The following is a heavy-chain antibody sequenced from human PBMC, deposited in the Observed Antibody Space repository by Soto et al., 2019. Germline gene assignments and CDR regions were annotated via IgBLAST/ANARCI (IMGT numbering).Heavy chain of an antibody. J-gene: IGHJ5*02. D-gene: IGHD2-21*02. Sequence: SETLSLTCGVSGGTVASSHWWSWVRQSPGGGLEWIVNFYHTGDTNHNPSLQSRVTISVDKSNNQFSLRLNSLTAADTAVYFCAREIVTAGGNNYFDPWGPGTLVTVSS. CDR1: GGTVASSHW. CDR2: FYHTGDT. CDR3: AREIVTAGGNNYFDP. V-gene: IGHV4-4*02.